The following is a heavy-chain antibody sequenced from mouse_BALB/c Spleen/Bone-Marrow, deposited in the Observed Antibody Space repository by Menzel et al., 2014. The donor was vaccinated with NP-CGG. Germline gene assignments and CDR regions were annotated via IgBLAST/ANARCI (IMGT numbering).Heavy chain of an antibody. D-gene: IGHD1-2*01. J-gene: IGHJ2*01. CDR2: IDPANGNT. CDR1: GFNIKDTY. CDR3: ARYRLGTYFDY. Sequence: VQLQQSGAELVKPGASVKLSCTASGFNIKDTYMHWVKQRPVQGLEWIGRIDPANGNTKYDPKFQGKATITADTSSNTAYLQLSSLTSEDTAVYYCARYRLGTYFDYWGQGTTVTVSS. V-gene: IGHV14-3*02.